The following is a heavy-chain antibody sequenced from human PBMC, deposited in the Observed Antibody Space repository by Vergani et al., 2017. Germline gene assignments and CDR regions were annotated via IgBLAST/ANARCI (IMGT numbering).Heavy chain of an antibody. Sequence: SGFTFSSYDMHWVRQATGKGLEWVSAIGTAGDTYYPGSVKGRFTISRENAKNSLYLQMNSLRAGDTAIYYCARAVSTTVGDAPGYWGQGTLVTVSS. CDR3: ARAVSTTVGDAPGY. V-gene: IGHV3-13*01. CDR2: IGTAGDT. J-gene: IGHJ4*02. CDR1: GFTFSSYD. D-gene: IGHD4-23*01.